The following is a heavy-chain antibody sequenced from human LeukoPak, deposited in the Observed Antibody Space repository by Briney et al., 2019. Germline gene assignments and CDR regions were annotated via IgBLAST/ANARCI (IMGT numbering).Heavy chain of an antibody. V-gene: IGHV1-3*01. CDR2: INAGNGNT. Sequence: ASVKVSCKASGGTFSSYAMHWVRQAPGQRLEWMGWINAGNGNTKYSQKFQGRVTITRDTSASTAYMELSSLRSEDTAVYYCARDYCSGGSCFPAYDYWGQGTLVTVSS. J-gene: IGHJ4*02. CDR3: ARDYCSGGSCFPAYDY. D-gene: IGHD2-15*01. CDR1: GGTFSSYA.